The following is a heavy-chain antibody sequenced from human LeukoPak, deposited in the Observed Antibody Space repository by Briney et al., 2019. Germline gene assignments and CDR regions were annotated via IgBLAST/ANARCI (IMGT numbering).Heavy chain of an antibody. J-gene: IGHJ4*02. CDR2: INHSGST. Sequence: PSETLSLTCAVYGGSFSGYYWSWIRQPPGKGLEWIGEINHSGSTNYNPSLKSRVTISVDTSKNQFSLKLSSVTAADTAVYYCARASWEPRHFDYWGQGTLVTVSS. V-gene: IGHV4-34*01. CDR1: GGSFSGYY. D-gene: IGHD1-26*01. CDR3: ARASWEPRHFDY.